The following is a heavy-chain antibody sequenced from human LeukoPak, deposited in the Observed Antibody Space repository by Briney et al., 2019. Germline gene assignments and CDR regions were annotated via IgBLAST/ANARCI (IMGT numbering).Heavy chain of an antibody. D-gene: IGHD5-18*01. J-gene: IGHJ4*02. CDR3: AKRILVPDTAMVD. CDR1: GFTFSSYA. V-gene: IGHV3-23*01. CDR2: ISGSGGST. Sequence: GGSLRLSCAASGFTFSSYAMSWVRQAPGKGLEWVPAISGSGGSTYYADSVKGRFTISRDNSKNTLYLQMNSLRAEDTAVYYCAKRILVPDTAMVDWGQGTLVTVSS.